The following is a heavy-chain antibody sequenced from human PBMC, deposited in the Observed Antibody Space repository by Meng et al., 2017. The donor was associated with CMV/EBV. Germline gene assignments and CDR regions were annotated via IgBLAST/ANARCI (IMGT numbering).Heavy chain of an antibody. J-gene: IGHJ5*02. V-gene: IGHV1-18*01. CDR3: ARGRRGADNWFDP. Sequence: QDPRVQLGADVKKPGSTVKVSCKASGGTFSSYASSWVRQAPGQGLEGMGWISDYNGNTNYAQKLHGRVTITSDTSTSTAYMELRSLRSDDTAVYCCARGRRGADNWFDPWGQGTLVTVSS. CDR1: GGTFSSYA. CDR2: ISDYNGNT.